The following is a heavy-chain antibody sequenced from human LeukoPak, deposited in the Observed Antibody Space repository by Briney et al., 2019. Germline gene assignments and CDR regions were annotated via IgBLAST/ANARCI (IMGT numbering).Heavy chain of an antibody. Sequence: GGSLRLSCADSGFTFISYAMSWVRQAPGKGLECVSLIIGSVGSTHSADSAKGRLTISRDNSKNTLYLQMSSLRAEDTAIYYCAKESPVFDYWGQGTLVTVSS. J-gene: IGHJ4*02. CDR1: GFTFISYA. V-gene: IGHV3-23*01. CDR2: IIGSVGST. CDR3: AKESPVFDY.